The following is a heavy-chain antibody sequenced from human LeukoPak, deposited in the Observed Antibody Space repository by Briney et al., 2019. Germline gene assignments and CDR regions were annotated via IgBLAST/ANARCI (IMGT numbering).Heavy chain of an antibody. J-gene: IGHJ6*03. Sequence: PSETLSLTCTVSGGSISSYYWSWIRQPAGKGLEWIGRIYTSGSTNYNPSLKSRVTMSVDTSKNQFSLKLSSVTAADTAVYYCARDPHYDFWSGYALMDVWGKGTTVTVSS. CDR2: IYTSGST. D-gene: IGHD3-3*01. CDR3: ARDPHYDFWSGYALMDV. V-gene: IGHV4-4*07. CDR1: GGSISSYY.